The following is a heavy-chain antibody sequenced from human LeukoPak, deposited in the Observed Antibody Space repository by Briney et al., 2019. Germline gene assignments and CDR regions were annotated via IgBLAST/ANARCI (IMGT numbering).Heavy chain of an antibody. J-gene: IGHJ6*04. CDR2: VIPIFGTA. CDR3: ARAETLLWFGDV. Sequence: SVKVSCKASGGTFSSYAISWVRQAPGQGLEWMGGVIPIFGTANYAQKFQGRVTITADESTSTAYMELSSLRSEDTAVYYCARAETLLWFGDVWGKGTTVTVSS. V-gene: IGHV1-69*13. D-gene: IGHD3-10*01. CDR1: GGTFSSYA.